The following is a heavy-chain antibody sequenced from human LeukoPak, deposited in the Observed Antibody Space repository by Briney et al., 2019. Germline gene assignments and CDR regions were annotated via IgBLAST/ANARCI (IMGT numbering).Heavy chain of an antibody. D-gene: IGHD2-2*01. V-gene: IGHV4-30-4*08. CDR1: GGSISSGDYY. J-gene: IGHJ4*02. CDR3: ARSFVVPAAIFDY. CDR2: IYYSGST. Sequence: PSETLSLTCTVSGGSISSGDYYWSWIRQPPGKGLEWIGYIYYSGSTYYNPSLKSRVTISVDTSKNQFSLKLSSVTAADTAVYYCARSFVVPAAIFDYWGQETLVTVSS.